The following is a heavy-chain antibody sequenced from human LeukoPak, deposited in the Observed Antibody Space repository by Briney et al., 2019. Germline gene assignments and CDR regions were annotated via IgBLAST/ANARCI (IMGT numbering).Heavy chain of an antibody. D-gene: IGHD6-6*01. Sequence: SDTPSLTCAVYGGSFSGYYWSWIRQPPGKGLEWIGEIHHSASTNYTPSLNSRVTISVDTSKSHFSLKLSSVTAADTAVYYWARGRKQAAQYYFDYWGQGTLVTVSS. CDR2: IHHSAST. CDR1: GGSFSGYY. J-gene: IGHJ4*02. CDR3: ARGRKQAAQYYFDY. V-gene: IGHV4-34*01.